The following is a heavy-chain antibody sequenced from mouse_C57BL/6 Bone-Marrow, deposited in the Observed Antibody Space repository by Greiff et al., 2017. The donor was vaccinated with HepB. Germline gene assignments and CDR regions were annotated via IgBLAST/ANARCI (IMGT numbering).Heavy chain of an antibody. CDR3: ARDRPWVDY. D-gene: IGHD4-1*01. Sequence: DVMLVESGGGLVKPGGSLKLSCAASGFTFSSYAMSWVRQTPEKRLEWVATISDGGSYTYYPDNVKGRFPISRDNAKNNLYLQMSHLKSEDTAMYYCARDRPWVDYWGQGTTLTVSS. CDR1: GFTFSSYA. V-gene: IGHV5-4*01. J-gene: IGHJ2*01. CDR2: ISDGGSYT.